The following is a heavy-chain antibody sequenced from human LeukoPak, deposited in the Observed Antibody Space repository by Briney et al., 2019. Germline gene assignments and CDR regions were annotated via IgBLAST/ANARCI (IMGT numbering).Heavy chain of an antibody. Sequence: GGSLRLSCAASGFTFSDYYMSWIRQAPGKGLEWVSYISSSGSTIYYADSVKGRFTISRGNAKNSLYLQMNSLRAEDTAVYYCARDRHYDILTNWFDPWGQGTLVTVSS. CDR2: ISSSGSTI. CDR3: ARDRHYDILTNWFDP. CDR1: GFTFSDYY. J-gene: IGHJ5*02. D-gene: IGHD3-9*01. V-gene: IGHV3-11*01.